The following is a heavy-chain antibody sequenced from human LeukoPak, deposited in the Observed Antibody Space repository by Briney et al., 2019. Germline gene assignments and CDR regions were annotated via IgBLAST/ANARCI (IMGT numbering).Heavy chain of an antibody. J-gene: IGHJ4*02. CDR1: GGSFSGYY. CDR3: ASGITMVPLVY. CDR2: IDHSGST. V-gene: IGHV4-34*01. Sequence: PSETLSLTCAVYGGSFSGYYWSWIRQPPGKGLEWIGEIDHSGSTNYNPSLKSRVTISVDTSKNQFSLKLSSVTAADTAVYYCASGITMVPLVYWGQGTLVTVSS. D-gene: IGHD3-10*01.